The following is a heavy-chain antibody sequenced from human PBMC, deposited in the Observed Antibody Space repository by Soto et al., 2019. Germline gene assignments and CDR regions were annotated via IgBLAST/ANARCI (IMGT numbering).Heavy chain of an antibody. Sequence: PGGSLRLSCGGSGFTFRGYWMHWVRQSPGKGLVWVSRINSDGTTTAYADSVKGRFTISRDNSKNTLFLQMTSLRVDDTAVYYCTHCRGESCHGGYFGMDVWGQGTTVTVSS. D-gene: IGHD2-15*01. CDR1: GFTFRGYW. J-gene: IGHJ6*02. V-gene: IGHV3-74*01. CDR2: INSDGTTT. CDR3: THCRGESCHGGYFGMDV.